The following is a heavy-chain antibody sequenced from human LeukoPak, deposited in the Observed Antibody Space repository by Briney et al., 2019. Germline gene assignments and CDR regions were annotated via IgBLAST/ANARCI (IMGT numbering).Heavy chain of an antibody. CDR2: IRQDGSEK. V-gene: IGHV3-7*01. Sequence: GGSLRLSCAASAFTFSSYWMSWVRQAPGKGLEWVANIRQDGSEKYYVDSVKGRFTISRDNAKNSLYLQMNSLRAEDTAVYYCARGRGNDYWGQGTPVTVSS. D-gene: IGHD3-16*01. CDR1: AFTFSSYW. J-gene: IGHJ4*01. CDR3: ARGRGNDY.